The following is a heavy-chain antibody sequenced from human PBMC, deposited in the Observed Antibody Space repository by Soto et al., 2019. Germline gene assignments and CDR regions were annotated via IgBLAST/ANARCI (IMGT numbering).Heavy chain of an antibody. CDR1: GYTFSDYG. D-gene: IGHD3-10*01. Sequence: QVQLVQSGAEVKETGASVKVSCKASGYTFSDYGISWLRQAPGQGLEWMGWISGDNAKTRYAQKFQGXXXXXXXXXXXXXXXXXXXXXXDDTAVFYCARGARPITESEDAYTPFDFWGQGTLVTVAS. CDR3: ARGARPITESEDAYTPFDF. V-gene: IGHV1-18*01. CDR2: ISGDNAKT. J-gene: IGHJ4*02.